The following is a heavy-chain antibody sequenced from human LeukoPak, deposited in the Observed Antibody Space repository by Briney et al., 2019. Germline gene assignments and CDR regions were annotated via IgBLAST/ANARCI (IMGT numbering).Heavy chain of an antibody. J-gene: IGHJ3*02. D-gene: IGHD1-14*01. CDR2: MNPNSGNT. CDR1: GYTFTSYE. V-gene: IGHV1-8*03. CDR3: WREGRKSDAFDI. Sequence: ASVKVSCKASGYTFTSYEINWVRRATGQGHEWMGWMNPNSGNTGYAQKFHRRVTITRNTSISPAYMELSSMRSEDPAVDYGWREGRKSDAFDIWGQGTMVTVSS.